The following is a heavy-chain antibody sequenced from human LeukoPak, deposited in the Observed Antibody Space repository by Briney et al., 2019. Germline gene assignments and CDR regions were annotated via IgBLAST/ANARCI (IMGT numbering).Heavy chain of an antibody. CDR2: SNLEDGDT. Sequence: ASVRVSCKVSGYTLSELSIHWVRQAPGNGLEWMGGSNLEDGDTIFTQKFQDRVIVTEDTSTDTAYMELRSLTSEDTAVYYCATEVPGDLRGLDVWGQGTTVTVSS. CDR3: ATEVPGDLRGLDV. D-gene: IGHD2-2*01. J-gene: IGHJ6*02. V-gene: IGHV1-24*01. CDR1: GYTLSELS.